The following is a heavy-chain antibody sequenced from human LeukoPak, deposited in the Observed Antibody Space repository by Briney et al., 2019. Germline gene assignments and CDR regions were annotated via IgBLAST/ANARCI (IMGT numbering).Heavy chain of an antibody. CDR1: GGSISSSYY. D-gene: IGHD3-10*01. CDR3: ARHGNHYYDSGGFDY. CDR2: IYYGGST. V-gene: IGHV4-39*01. J-gene: IGHJ4*02. Sequence: PSETLSLTCTVSGGSISSSYYWGWIRQPPGKGLDWIGSIYYGGSTYYNPSLRSRVTTSVDTSKNQFSLKLTSVTAADTAVYYCARHGNHYYDSGGFDYWGQGTLVTVSS.